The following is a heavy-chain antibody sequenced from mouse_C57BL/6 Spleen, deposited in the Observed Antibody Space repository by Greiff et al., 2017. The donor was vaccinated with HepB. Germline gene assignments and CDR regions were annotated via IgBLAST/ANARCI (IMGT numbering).Heavy chain of an antibody. CDR2: IDPETGGT. CDR3: TRGGSSYGGYAMDY. CDR1: GYTFTDYE. J-gene: IGHJ4*01. Sequence: VQLQQSGAELVRPGASVTLSCKASGYTFTDYEMHWVKQTPVHGLEWIGAIDPETGGTAYNQKFKGKAILTADKSSSTAYMELRSLTSEDSAVYYCTRGGSSYGGYAMDYWGQGTSVTVSS. D-gene: IGHD1-1*01. V-gene: IGHV1-15*01.